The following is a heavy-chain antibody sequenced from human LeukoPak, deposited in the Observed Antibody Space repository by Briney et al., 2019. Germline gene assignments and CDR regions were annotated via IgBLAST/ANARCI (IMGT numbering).Heavy chain of an antibody. CDR2: ISGSGGST. V-gene: IGHV3-23*01. Sequence: GGSLRLSCAASGFTFSSYAMSWVRQAPGKGLEWVSAISGSGGSTYYADSVKGRFTISRDNSKNTLYLQMNSLRAEDTAVYYCARDGCSSTSCHRSSYYYYGMDVWGQGTTVTVSS. CDR3: ARDGCSSTSCHRSSYYYYGMDV. J-gene: IGHJ6*02. CDR1: GFTFSSYA. D-gene: IGHD2-2*01.